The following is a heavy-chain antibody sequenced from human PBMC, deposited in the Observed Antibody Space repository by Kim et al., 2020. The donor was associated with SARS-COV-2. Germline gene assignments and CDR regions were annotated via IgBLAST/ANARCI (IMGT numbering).Heavy chain of an antibody. CDR3: TRVGLTGNYWYFDL. CDR1: GFTFSTYA. D-gene: IGHD3-9*01. Sequence: GGSLRLSCAASGFTFSTYAMNWVRQAPGRGLQWISYISSSSTAIYYADSMEGRFTISRDNSRNSLYLQMNSLRDDDTAVYYCTRVGLTGNYWYFDLWGRGTLVTVSS. J-gene: IGHJ2*01. CDR2: ISSSSTAI. V-gene: IGHV3-48*02.